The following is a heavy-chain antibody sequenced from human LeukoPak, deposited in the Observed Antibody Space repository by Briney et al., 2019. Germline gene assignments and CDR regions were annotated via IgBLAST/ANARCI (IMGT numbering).Heavy chain of an antibody. CDR3: ARLVRRLQRLNIGRDSDYATGYYFDS. Sequence: ASVKVSCKVSGYTFTSYGISWVRQAPGQGLEWMGWISAYNGNTNYAQKLQGRVTMTTDTSTSTAYMELRSLRSDDTAVYYCARLVRRLQRLNIGRDSDYATGYYFDSWGQGTLVTVSS. V-gene: IGHV1-18*01. CDR1: GYTFTSYG. CDR2: ISAYNGNT. D-gene: IGHD5-12*01. J-gene: IGHJ4*02.